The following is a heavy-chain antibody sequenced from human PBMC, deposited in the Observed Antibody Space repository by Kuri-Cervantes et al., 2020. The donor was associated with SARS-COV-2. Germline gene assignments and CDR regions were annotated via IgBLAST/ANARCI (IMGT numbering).Heavy chain of an antibody. D-gene: IGHD2-2*02. CDR2: ISSSSSTI. J-gene: IGHJ6*02. CDR3: ARDWAGYCSSTSCYSYYYYGMDV. CDR1: GFTFSSYS. Sequence: GESLKISCAASGFTFSSYSMNWVRQAPGKGLEWVSYISSSSSTIYYADSVKGRFTISRDNAKNSLYLQMNSLRAEDTAVYYCARDWAGYCSSTSCYSYYYYGMDVWGQGTTVTDSS. V-gene: IGHV3-48*01.